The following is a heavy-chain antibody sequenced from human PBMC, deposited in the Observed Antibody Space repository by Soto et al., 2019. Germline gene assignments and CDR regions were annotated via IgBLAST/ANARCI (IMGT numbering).Heavy chain of an antibody. CDR2: MNPNSDNT. CDR3: ARGINYYASGDDAFDI. CDR1: GYTFTTYD. D-gene: IGHD3-10*01. Sequence: QVQLVPSGAEVKKPGASVKVSCKASGYTFTTYDINWVRQATGQGLEWMGWMNPNSDNTGYAQKFQGRVTITKDTSIGTPYLGLRSRRSEDTAVYYCARGINYYASGDDAFDIWCQGTMVTVSS. V-gene: IGHV1-8*01. J-gene: IGHJ3*02.